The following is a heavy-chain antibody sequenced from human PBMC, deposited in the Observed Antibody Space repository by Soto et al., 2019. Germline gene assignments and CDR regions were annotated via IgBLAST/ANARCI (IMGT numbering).Heavy chain of an antibody. D-gene: IGHD6-13*01. CDR1: GGSISSGGYY. CDR2: IYYSGST. J-gene: IGHJ4*02. CDR3: ARSASDYSSSWYVYFDY. V-gene: IGHV4-31*03. Sequence: SETLPLTCTVSGGSISSGGYYWSWIRQHPGKGLEWIGYIYYSGSTYYNPSLKSRVTISVDTSKNQFSLKLSSVTAADTAVYYCARSASDYSSSWYVYFDYWGQGTLVTVSS.